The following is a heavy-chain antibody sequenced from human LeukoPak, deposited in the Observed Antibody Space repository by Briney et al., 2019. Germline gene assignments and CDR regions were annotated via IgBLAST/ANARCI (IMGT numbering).Heavy chain of an antibody. CDR3: AKGRRNCSSTSCYLDY. Sequence: GGSLRLSCAASGFTFSSYAMSWVRQAPGKGVEWVSAISGSGGSTYYADSVKGRFTISRDNSKNTLYLQMNSLGAEDTAVYYCAKGRRNCSSTSCYLDYWGQGTLVTVSS. J-gene: IGHJ4*02. CDR1: GFTFSSYA. D-gene: IGHD2-2*01. CDR2: ISGSGGST. V-gene: IGHV3-23*01.